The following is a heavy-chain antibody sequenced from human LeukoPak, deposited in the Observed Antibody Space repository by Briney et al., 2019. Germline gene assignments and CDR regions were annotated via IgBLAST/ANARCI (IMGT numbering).Heavy chain of an antibody. CDR1: GGSISSSSYY. CDR2: IYYSGST. Sequence: SETLSLTCTVFGGSISSSSYYWGWIRQPPGKGLEWIGSIYYSGSTYYKPSLKSRVTISVDTSKNQFSLKLSSVTAADTAVYYCARGKFIGGYLMYYFDYWGQGTLVTVSS. V-gene: IGHV4-39*01. J-gene: IGHJ4*02. D-gene: IGHD5-12*01. CDR3: ARGKFIGGYLMYYFDY.